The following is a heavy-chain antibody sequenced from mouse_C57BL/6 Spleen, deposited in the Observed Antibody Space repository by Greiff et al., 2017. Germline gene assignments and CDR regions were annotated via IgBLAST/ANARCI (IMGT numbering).Heavy chain of an antibody. CDR2: INYDGSST. D-gene: IGHD1-1*01. J-gene: IGHJ1*03. V-gene: IGHV5-16*01. Sequence: EVQVVESEGGLVQPGSSMKLSCTASGFTFSDYYMAWVRQVPEKGLEWVANINYDGSSTYYLDSLKSRFIISRDNAKNILYLQMSSLKSEDTATYYCARGTVDWYFDVWGTGTTVTVSS. CDR1: GFTFSDYY. CDR3: ARGTVDWYFDV.